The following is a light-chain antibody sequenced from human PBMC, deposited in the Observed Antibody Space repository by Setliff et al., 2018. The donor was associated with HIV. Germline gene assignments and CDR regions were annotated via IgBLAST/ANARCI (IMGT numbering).Light chain of an antibody. CDR2: DVN. V-gene: IGLV2-11*01. CDR3: CSYAGTYTYV. Sequence: ALTQPRSVSGSPGQSVTISCTGTSSDVGGYNYVSWYQQHPGKAPKLMIFDVNKRPSGVPGRFSGSKSGNTASLIISGLQAEDEADYYCCSYAGTYTYVFGTGTKVTVL. CDR1: SSDVGGYNY. J-gene: IGLJ1*01.